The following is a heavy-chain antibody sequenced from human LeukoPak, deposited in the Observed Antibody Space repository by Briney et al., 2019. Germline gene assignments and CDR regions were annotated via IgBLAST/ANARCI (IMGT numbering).Heavy chain of an antibody. CDR1: GGSISSSSYY. V-gene: IGHV4-39*01. J-gene: IGHJ5*02. Sequence: SETLSLTCTVSGGSISSSSYYWGWIRQPSGKGLEWLGSIYYSGSTYYNPSLKSRVTISVDTSKNQFSLKLSSVTAADTAVYYCARHSGGTYYVSLDPWGQGTLVTVSS. CDR3: ARHSGGTYYVSLDP. D-gene: IGHD1-26*01. CDR2: IYYSGST.